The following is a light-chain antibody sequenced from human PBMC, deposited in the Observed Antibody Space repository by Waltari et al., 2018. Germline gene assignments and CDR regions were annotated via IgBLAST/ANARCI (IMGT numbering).Light chain of an antibody. J-gene: IGKJ4*01. CDR1: QSVLYSSDNRNY. V-gene: IGKV4-1*01. CDR3: QQYYITPLS. Sequence: DIVMTQSPDSLAVSLGERATINCKSSQSVLYSSDNRNYLAGYQQKPGQPPNLRIYWASTRESGVPDRFRGSGSGTDFTLTISSLQAEDVAVYYCQQYYITPLSFGGGTKVEIK. CDR2: WAS.